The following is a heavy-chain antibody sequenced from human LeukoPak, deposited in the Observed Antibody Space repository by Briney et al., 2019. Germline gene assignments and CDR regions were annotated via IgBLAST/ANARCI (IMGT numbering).Heavy chain of an antibody. D-gene: IGHD4-17*01. Sequence: PGAALRLSWACSGFPFSSYAMSLVRQPPVKGLGCVSTISDSFSITDDADSVKGRFTISRDNSKNTLYLQMNTLRAEDTAVYYCAKRHGDYFDYWGQGTLVTVSS. CDR1: GFPFSSYA. CDR3: AKRHGDYFDY. V-gene: IGHV3-23*01. CDR2: ISDSFSIT. J-gene: IGHJ4*02.